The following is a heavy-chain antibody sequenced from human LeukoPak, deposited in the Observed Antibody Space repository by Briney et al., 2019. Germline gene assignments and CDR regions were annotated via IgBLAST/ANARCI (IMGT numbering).Heavy chain of an antibody. Sequence: SETLSLTCAVSGGSISSSNWWSWVRQPPEKGLEWIGEIFHSGGTNYNPSLKSRVTISVDKLKNQFSLKLSSVTAADTAVYYCARVLSGSNFDYWGQGTLVTVSS. CDR1: GGSISSSNW. D-gene: IGHD3-22*01. CDR3: ARVLSGSNFDY. J-gene: IGHJ4*02. V-gene: IGHV4-4*02. CDR2: IFHSGGT.